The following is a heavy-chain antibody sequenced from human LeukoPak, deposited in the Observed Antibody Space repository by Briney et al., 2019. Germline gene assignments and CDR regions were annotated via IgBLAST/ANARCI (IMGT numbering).Heavy chain of an antibody. Sequence: PGGSLRLSCAASGFTFSGSVMHWVRQASGKGLGWVGRIRSKANNYATAYVASVKGRFTISRDDSKNTAFLQMNSLKTEDTAVYYCTSNYCSGGSCYLYWGQGTLVTVSS. CDR1: GFTFSGSV. D-gene: IGHD2-15*01. CDR2: IRSKANNYAT. CDR3: TSNYCSGGSCYLY. J-gene: IGHJ4*02. V-gene: IGHV3-73*01.